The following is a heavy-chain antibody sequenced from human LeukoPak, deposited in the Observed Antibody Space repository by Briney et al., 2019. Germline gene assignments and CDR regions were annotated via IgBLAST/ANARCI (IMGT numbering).Heavy chain of an antibody. V-gene: IGHV3-23*01. D-gene: IGHD1-26*01. CDR2: ISGSGAST. CDR3: AKDQSRVGGSDPFDS. CDR1: GFNFSNFA. J-gene: IGHJ5*01. Sequence: PGGFLRLSCAAPGFNFSNFAMNSVRPGPGQGLELVSSISGSGASTYYAESVKGRFTISRDNSKNTVYLQMNSLSVEDTAVYYCAKDQSRVGGSDPFDSWGQGTLVTVSS.